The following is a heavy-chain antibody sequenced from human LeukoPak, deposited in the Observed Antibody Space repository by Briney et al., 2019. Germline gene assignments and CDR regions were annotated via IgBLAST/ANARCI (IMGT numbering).Heavy chain of an antibody. D-gene: IGHD3-10*01. CDR2: IYSGGST. J-gene: IGHJ6*02. V-gene: IGHV3-53*01. Sequence: GGSLRLSCAASGFTVSSSYMSWVRQAPGKGLEWVSVIYSGGSTYYADSVKGRFTISRDNSKNTLYLQMNSLRAEDTAVYYCARDNLLWFGELGCMDVWGQGTTVTVSS. CDR1: GFTVSSSY. CDR3: ARDNLLWFGELGCMDV.